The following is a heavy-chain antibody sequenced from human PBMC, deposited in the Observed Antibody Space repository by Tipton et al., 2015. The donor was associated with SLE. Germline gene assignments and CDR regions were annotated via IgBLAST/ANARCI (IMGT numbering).Heavy chain of an antibody. J-gene: IGHJ4*02. Sequence: SLRLSCAASGFTVSSNYMTWVRQAPGKGLEWVSVIYSGGTTHYADSVKGRFTISRDYSKNTLYLQMDSLRAVDTAVYYCARGRWSGMDYWGQGALVTVSS. D-gene: IGHD3-3*01. CDR2: IYSGGTT. CDR3: ARGRWSGMDY. CDR1: GFTVSSNY. V-gene: IGHV3-53*05.